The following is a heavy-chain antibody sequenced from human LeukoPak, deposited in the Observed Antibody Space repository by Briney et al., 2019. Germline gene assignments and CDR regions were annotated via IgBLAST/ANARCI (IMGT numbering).Heavy chain of an antibody. CDR1: GYTFTGYY. J-gene: IGHJ4*02. CDR3: ARDSGCGSYFDY. V-gene: IGHV1-2*02. CDR2: INPNSGGT. Sequence: ASVKVSCKASGYTFTGYYMHWVRQAPGQGLEWMGWINPNSGGTNYAQKFQGRVTMTRDTSISTAYMELSRLRSDDTAVYYCARDSGCGSYFDYWGQGTLVTVSS. D-gene: IGHD1-26*01.